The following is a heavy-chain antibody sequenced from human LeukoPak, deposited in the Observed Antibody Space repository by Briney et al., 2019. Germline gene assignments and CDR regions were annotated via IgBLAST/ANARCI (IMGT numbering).Heavy chain of an antibody. CDR1: GYTFSSYS. V-gene: IGHV3-21*04. CDR3: AGHDFWSGYPY. Sequence: GGSLRLSCAASGYTFSSYSMNWVRQAPGKGLEWVSSISSSSSYIYYADSVKGRFTISRDNSKNTLYLQMNSLRAEDTAVYYCAGHDFWSGYPYWGQGTLVTVSS. CDR2: ISSSSSYI. J-gene: IGHJ4*02. D-gene: IGHD3-3*01.